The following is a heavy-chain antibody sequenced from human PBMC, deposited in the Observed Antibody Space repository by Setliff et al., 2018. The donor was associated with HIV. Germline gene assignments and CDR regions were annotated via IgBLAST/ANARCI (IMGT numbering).Heavy chain of an antibody. Sequence: TLSLTCAVYSGSFSGYYWSWIRQPPGKGLEWIGEINHSGSTNYNPSLKSRVTVSVDTSKNQFSLRLRSVTAADTAVYYCARGLLDRSGHRSDCFDSWGPGTPVTVS. CDR3: ARGLLDRSGHRSDCFDS. D-gene: IGHD3-22*01. CDR1: SGSFSGYY. V-gene: IGHV4-34*01. CDR2: INHSGST. J-gene: IGHJ5*01.